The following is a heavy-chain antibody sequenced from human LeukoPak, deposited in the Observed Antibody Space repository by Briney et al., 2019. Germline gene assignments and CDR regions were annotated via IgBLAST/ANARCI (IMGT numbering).Heavy chain of an antibody. CDR1: GGSISGTPYY. Sequence: PSETLSLTCAISGGSISGTPYYWGWIRQPPGKGLEWIGSIYYSGSTYYNPSLKSRLTISVDTSKNQFSLNLSSVTAADTAVYYCARASTIFGHFAYWGRGTLVTVSS. CDR2: IYYSGST. J-gene: IGHJ4*02. CDR3: ARASTIFGHFAY. V-gene: IGHV4-39*07. D-gene: IGHD3-3*01.